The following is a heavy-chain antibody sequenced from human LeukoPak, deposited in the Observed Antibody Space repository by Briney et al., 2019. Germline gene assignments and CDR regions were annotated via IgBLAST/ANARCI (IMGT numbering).Heavy chain of an antibody. V-gene: IGHV3-9*03. CDR2: ISWNSGRM. J-gene: IGHJ4*02. CDR1: GFTFDDYA. D-gene: IGHD3-10*01. Sequence: GGSLRLSCAASGFTFDDYAMHWVRQAPGKGLEWVSSISWNSGRMDYADSVRGRFTISRDNAKNSLYLQMNSLRVEDMALYYCAKDVNYSPSGTFDYWGQGTLVTVSS. CDR3: AKDVNYSPSGTFDY.